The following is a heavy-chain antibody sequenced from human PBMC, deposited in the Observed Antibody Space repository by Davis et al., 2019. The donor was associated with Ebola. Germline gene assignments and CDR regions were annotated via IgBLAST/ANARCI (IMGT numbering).Heavy chain of an antibody. CDR3: ARIDTSTWLNSYYVMDL. J-gene: IGHJ6*02. CDR2: IKQDGSEK. CDR1: GFTFGSYC. Sequence: PGGSLRLSCAASGFTFGSYCMSWVRQAPGKGLEWVANIKQDGSEKYYLDSVKGRFSISRDNAKDSLYLQRDRLRAEDTAVYFCARIDTSTWLNSYYVMDLWGQGTSVTVS. V-gene: IGHV3-7*03. D-gene: IGHD6-13*01.